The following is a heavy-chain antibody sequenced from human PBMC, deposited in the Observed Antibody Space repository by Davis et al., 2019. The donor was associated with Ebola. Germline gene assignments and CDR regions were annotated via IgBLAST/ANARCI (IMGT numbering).Heavy chain of an antibody. J-gene: IGHJ4*02. Sequence: MPSETLSLTCTVSGGSISSSSYYWGWIRQPPGKGLEWIGSICYSGSTNYNPSLKSRVTISVDTSKNQFSLKLSSVTAADTAVYYCARASLGYYGSGSYDLSYWGQGTLVTVSS. D-gene: IGHD3-10*01. CDR1: GGSISSSSYY. V-gene: IGHV4-39*07. CDR2: ICYSGST. CDR3: ARASLGYYGSGSYDLSY.